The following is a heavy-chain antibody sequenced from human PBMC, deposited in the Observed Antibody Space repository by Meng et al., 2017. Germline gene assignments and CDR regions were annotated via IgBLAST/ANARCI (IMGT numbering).Heavy chain of an antibody. V-gene: IGHV4-34*01. CDR2: INHSGST. Sequence: QGRIRQWGAGLLKPSETLSLTCVVSGGSFSDYYWSWIRQPPGKGLEWIGEINHSGSTNYNPSLESRATISVDTSQNNLSLKLSSVTAADSAVYYCARGPTTMAHDFDYWGQGTLVTVSS. CDR1: GGSFSDYY. J-gene: IGHJ4*02. CDR3: ARGPTTMAHDFDY. D-gene: IGHD4-11*01.